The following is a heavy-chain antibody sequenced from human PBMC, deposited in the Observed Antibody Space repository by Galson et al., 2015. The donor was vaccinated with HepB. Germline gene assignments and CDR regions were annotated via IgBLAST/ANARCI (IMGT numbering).Heavy chain of an antibody. CDR2: IYYSGST. CDR1: GGSISSSSYY. V-gene: IGHV4-39*01. J-gene: IGHJ4*02. Sequence: SETLSLTCTVSGGSISSSSYYWGWIRQPPGTGLEWIGSIYYSGSTYYNPSLKSRVTISVDTSKNQFSLKLSSVTAADTAVYYCARSEMATMLYYFDYWGQGTLVTVSS. CDR3: ARSEMATMLYYFDY. D-gene: IGHD5-24*01.